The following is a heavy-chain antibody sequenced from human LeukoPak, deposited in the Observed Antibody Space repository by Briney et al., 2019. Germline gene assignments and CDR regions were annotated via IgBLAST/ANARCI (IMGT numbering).Heavy chain of an antibody. CDR1: GDSVSSNSAA. CDR2: TYYRSKWYN. Sequence: SQTLSLTCAISGDSVSSNSAAWNWIRQSPSRGLEWLGRTYYRSKWYNDYAVSVKSRITINPDTSKNQFSLQLNSVTPEDTAVYYCAREPSRIAAAGTPRTFDIWGQGTMVTVSS. D-gene: IGHD6-13*01. J-gene: IGHJ3*02. V-gene: IGHV6-1*01. CDR3: AREPSRIAAAGTPRTFDI.